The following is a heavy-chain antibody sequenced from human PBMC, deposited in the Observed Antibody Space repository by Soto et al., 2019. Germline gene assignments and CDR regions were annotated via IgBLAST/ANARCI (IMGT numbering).Heavy chain of an antibody. CDR3: ARGAYRSSYYYGFDV. CDR1: GYAFTGYY. Sequence: GGSVKDCLKACGYAFTGYYIHLVRQAPGQGLEWLGWINPNNGGTKYAQKFQGRVTMTSDTSISTAHMELSRLRSDDTAGYYCARGAYRSSYYYGFDVWGQGTTVTVSS. J-gene: IGHJ6*02. D-gene: IGHD6-6*01. V-gene: IGHV1-2*02. CDR2: INPNNGGT.